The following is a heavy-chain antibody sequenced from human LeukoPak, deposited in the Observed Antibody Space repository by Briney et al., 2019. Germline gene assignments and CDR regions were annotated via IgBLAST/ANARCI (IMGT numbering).Heavy chain of an antibody. V-gene: IGHV3-7*01. J-gene: IGHJ4*02. CDR3: ARVSSLAVAGFFDY. CDR2: IKQDGSEK. D-gene: IGHD6-19*01. CDR1: GFTFGSYW. Sequence: GGSLRLSCAASGFTFGSYWMNWVRQAPGKGLEWVANIKQDGSEKDYVDSVKGRFTISRDNAKNSLYLQMNSLRAEDTAVYFCARVSSLAVAGFFDYWGQGILVTVSS.